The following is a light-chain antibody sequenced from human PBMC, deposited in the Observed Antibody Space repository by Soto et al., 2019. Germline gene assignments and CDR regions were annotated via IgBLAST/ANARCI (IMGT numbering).Light chain of an antibody. Sequence: SYELTQPPSVSGAPGKTARITCGGHNIGSKSVHWYQQKPGQAPVLVIYYDSDRPSGIPERFSGSNSGNTATLTISRVEAGDEADYYCQVWDSSSDLVVFGGGTKLTVL. CDR1: NIGSKS. J-gene: IGLJ2*01. CDR3: QVWDSSSDLVV. CDR2: YDS. V-gene: IGLV3-21*04.